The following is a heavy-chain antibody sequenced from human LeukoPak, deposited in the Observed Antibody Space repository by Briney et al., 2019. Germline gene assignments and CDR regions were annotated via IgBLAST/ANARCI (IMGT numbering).Heavy chain of an antibody. V-gene: IGHV3-30-3*01. Sequence: GGSLRLSCAASGSTFSSYAMHWVRQAPGKGLEWVAVISYDGSNKYYADSVKGRFTISRDNSKNTLYLQMNSLRAEDTAVYYCARDLGNLWFGEPGNYWGQGTLVTVSS. CDR2: ISYDGSNK. D-gene: IGHD3-10*01. J-gene: IGHJ4*02. CDR1: GSTFSSYA. CDR3: ARDLGNLWFGEPGNY.